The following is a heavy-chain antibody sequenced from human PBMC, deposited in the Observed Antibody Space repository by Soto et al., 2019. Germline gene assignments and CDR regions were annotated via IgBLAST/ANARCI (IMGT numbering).Heavy chain of an antibody. D-gene: IGHD5-12*01. V-gene: IGHV1-8*01. CDR3: ARGGYSGYDRGNYYYGMDV. J-gene: IGHJ6*02. CDR1: GYTFTSYD. Sequence: ASLKVSCKASGYTFTSYDINWVRQATGQGIEWMGWMNPNSGNTGYAQKFQGRVTMTRNTSISTAYMELSSLRSEDTAVYYCARGGYSGYDRGNYYYGMDVWGQGTTVTV. CDR2: MNPNSGNT.